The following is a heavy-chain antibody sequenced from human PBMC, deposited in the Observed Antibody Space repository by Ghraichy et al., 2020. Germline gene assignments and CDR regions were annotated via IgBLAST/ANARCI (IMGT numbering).Heavy chain of an antibody. V-gene: IGHV3-74*01. CDR3: SSQPISI. J-gene: IGHJ4*02. CDR2: INSDGSTT. D-gene: IGHD3-3*01. Sequence: GGSLRLSCAASGFVFSDNWMHWVRQAPGKGLVWVSRINSDGSTTDYADSVKGRFTVSRDNAKNTLYLQMHSLRAEDTAVYYCSSQPISIGGQGTLVTVSS. CDR1: GFVFSDNW.